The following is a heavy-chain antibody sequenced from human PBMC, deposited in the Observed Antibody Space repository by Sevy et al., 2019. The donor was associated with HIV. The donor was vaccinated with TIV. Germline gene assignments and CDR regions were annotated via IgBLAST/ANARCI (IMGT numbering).Heavy chain of an antibody. CDR1: GFTFSIYS. V-gene: IGHV3-21*01. CDR2: ISSGSTNI. Sequence: GGSLRLSCAASGFTFSIYSMNWVRQAPGKGLEWVSSISSGSTNIYYADSVKGRFTISRDNAKNSLYLQMNSLRAEDTAVYFCASGAISAAGREQWLVSWNFDYWGQGTLVTVSS. D-gene: IGHD6-13*01. J-gene: IGHJ4*02. CDR3: ASGAISAAGREQWLVSWNFDY.